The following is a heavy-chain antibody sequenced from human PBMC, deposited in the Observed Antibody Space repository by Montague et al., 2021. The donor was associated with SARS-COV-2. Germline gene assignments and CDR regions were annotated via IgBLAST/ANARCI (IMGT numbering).Heavy chain of an antibody. J-gene: IGHJ4*02. D-gene: IGHD2-2*01. CDR3: ARDSGIFVASYYFDY. CDR1: VFTFSSYS. Sequence: SPRLSCAVSVFTFSSYSMNWVRQAPGKGLEWVSSISGRISYIYYADSVKGRFTISRDNARNSLHLQMNSLRAEDTAVYYCARDSGIFVASYYFDYWGQGTLVTVSS. CDR2: ISGRISYI. V-gene: IGHV3-21*01.